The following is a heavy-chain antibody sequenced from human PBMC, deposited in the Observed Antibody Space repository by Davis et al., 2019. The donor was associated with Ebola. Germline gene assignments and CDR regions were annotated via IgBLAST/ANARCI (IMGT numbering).Heavy chain of an antibody. CDR1: GYTFTSYY. Sequence: AASVKVSCKASGYTFTSYYMHWVRQAPGQGLEWMGIINPSGGSTSYAQKFQGRVTMTRDTSTSTVYMELSSLRSEDTAVYYCARDHRDDILTGYYKGWFDPWGQGTLVTVSS. CDR2: INPSGGST. V-gene: IGHV1-46*01. J-gene: IGHJ5*02. D-gene: IGHD3-9*01. CDR3: ARDHRDDILTGYYKGWFDP.